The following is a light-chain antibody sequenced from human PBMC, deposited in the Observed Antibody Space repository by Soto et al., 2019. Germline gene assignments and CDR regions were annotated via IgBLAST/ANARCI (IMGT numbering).Light chain of an antibody. Sequence: QSVLTQPPSVSEAPRQRVTISCSGSSSNIGNNAVNWYQQLPGKAPKLMVYEVTNRPSGVSYRFSGSKSGNTASLTISGLQAEDEADYFCSSYTGSGTLIFGGGTKLTVL. CDR3: SSYTGSGTLI. J-gene: IGLJ2*01. CDR2: EVT. V-gene: IGLV1-36*01. CDR1: SSNIGNNA.